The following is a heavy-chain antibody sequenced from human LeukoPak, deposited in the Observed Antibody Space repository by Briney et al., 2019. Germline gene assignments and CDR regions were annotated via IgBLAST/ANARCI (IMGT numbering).Heavy chain of an antibody. V-gene: IGHV3-9*01. Sequence: GGSLRLSCAASGFTFDDYAMHWVRQAPGKGLEWVLGISWNSGSIGYAGSVKGRVTTSRDNANNSLYLQMNSLRAEDPALYYCAKDSGYQTMYYYYMDVWGKGTTVTVSS. D-gene: IGHD2-2*01. J-gene: IGHJ6*03. CDR2: ISWNSGSI. CDR3: AKDSGYQTMYYYYMDV. CDR1: GFTFDDYA.